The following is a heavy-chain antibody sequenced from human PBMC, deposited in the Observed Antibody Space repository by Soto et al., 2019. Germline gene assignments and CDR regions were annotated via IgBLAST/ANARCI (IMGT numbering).Heavy chain of an antibody. Sequence: PTLVNPTQTLTLTCTFSGFSLSTSGMCVSWIRQPPGKALEWLALIDWDDDKYYSTSLKTRLTISKDTSKNQVVLTMTNMDPVDTATYYCARIQLAGRGGPFDYWGQGTLVTVSS. V-gene: IGHV2-70*01. CDR3: ARIQLAGRGGPFDY. CDR2: IDWDDDK. D-gene: IGHD6-19*01. CDR1: GFSLSTSGMC. J-gene: IGHJ4*02.